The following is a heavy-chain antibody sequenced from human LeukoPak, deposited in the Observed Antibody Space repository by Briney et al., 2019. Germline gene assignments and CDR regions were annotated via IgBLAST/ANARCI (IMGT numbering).Heavy chain of an antibody. D-gene: IGHD3-16*01. J-gene: IGHJ3*02. CDR2: IKSKTDGGTT. CDR3: TTSNYDDAFDI. CDR1: GFTFSNAW. Sequence: PGGPLRLSCAASGFTFSNAWMSWVRQAPGKGLEWVGRIKSKTDGGTTDYAAPVKGRFTISRDDSKNTLYLQMNSLKTEDTAVYYCTTSNYDDAFDIWGQGTMVTVSS. V-gene: IGHV3-15*01.